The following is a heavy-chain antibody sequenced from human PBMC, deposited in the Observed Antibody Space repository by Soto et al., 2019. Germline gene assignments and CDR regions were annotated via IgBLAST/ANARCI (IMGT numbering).Heavy chain of an antibody. V-gene: IGHV1-69*01. CDR3: ANSRGGTFMGYHGMDI. J-gene: IGHJ6*02. Sequence: QVQLVQSGPEVKKTGTSVKVSCKASGGTFSSRAISWVRQAPGQGLEWMGGIIPVFGRVNYAEKFQDRVTFTADESTGTVYMELSILRSEDTALYYCANSRGGTFMGYHGMDIWGQGTTVSVSS. D-gene: IGHD3-16*01. CDR1: GGTFSSRA. CDR2: IIPVFGRV.